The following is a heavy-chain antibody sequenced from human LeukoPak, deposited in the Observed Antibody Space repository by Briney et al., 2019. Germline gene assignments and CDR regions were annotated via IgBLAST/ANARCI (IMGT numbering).Heavy chain of an antibody. CDR2: IYSGGTT. CDR3: VRDIYGYNPFDY. J-gene: IGHJ4*02. Sequence: GGSLRLSCAASGFTVSSNYMSWVRQAPGKGLEWVSVIYSGGTTKYAGSVEGRFTISRDNSKNTVFLQMNSLRAEDTAVYYCVRDIYGYNPFDYWGQGTLVTVSS. D-gene: IGHD5-24*01. CDR1: GFTVSSNY. V-gene: IGHV3-53*01.